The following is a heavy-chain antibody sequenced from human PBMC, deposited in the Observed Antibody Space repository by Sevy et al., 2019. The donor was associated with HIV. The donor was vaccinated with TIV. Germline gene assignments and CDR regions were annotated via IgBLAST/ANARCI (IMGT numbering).Heavy chain of an antibody. CDR3: ARGHGMAPFFI. CDR2: IYSGGST. V-gene: IGHV3-66*02. J-gene: IGHJ3*02. Sequence: GGSLRLSCAASGFTVSSNYMSWVRQAPGKGLEWVSLIYSGGSTYYADSVKGRFTISRDNSKNTLYLQMNSLRADDTAVYYCARGHGMAPFFIWGQGTMVTVSS. D-gene: IGHD5-12*01. CDR1: GFTVSSNY.